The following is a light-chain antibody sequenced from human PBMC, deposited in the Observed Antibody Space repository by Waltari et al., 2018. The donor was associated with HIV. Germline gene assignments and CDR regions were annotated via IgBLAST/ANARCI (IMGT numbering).Light chain of an antibody. V-gene: IGLV2-14*02. Sequence: QSALTQPASVSGSPGQSITISCTGTSTDVGSYNLVSWFQQHPGKAPKVMIYEVSNRPSGVSNRFSGSKSGNTASLTIAGLQAEDEADYYCSSYTSSNTLDVFGTGTKVTVL. CDR2: EVS. CDR3: SSYTSSNTLDV. CDR1: STDVGSYNL. J-gene: IGLJ1*01.